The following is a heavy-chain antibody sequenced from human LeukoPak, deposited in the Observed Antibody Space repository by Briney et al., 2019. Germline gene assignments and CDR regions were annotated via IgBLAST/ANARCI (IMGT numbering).Heavy chain of an antibody. CDR1: GYTSTIYG. V-gene: IGHV1-18*01. CDR3: ARHAYDFWSGYYVY. Sequence: ASVKVSCTASGYTSTIYGISWVRQAPGQGLEWMGWISAYNGNTNYAQKLQGRVTMTTDTSTSTAYMELRSLRSDDTAVYYCARHAYDFWSGYYVYWGQGTLVTVSS. J-gene: IGHJ4*02. D-gene: IGHD3-3*01. CDR2: ISAYNGNT.